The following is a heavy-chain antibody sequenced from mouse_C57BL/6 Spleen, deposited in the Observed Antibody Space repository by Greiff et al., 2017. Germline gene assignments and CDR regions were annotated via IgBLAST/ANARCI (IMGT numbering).Heavy chain of an antibody. CDR1: GYTFTDYY. CDR3: ARDWGYY. J-gene: IGHJ2*01. V-gene: IGHV1-76*01. Sequence: VQLQQSGAELVRPGASVKLSCKASGYTFTDYYINWVKQRPGQGLEWIARIYPGSGNTYYNEKFKGKATLTAEKSSSTAYMQLSSLTSEDSAVYFCARDWGYYWGQGTTLTVSS. CDR2: IYPGSGNT. D-gene: IGHD4-1*01.